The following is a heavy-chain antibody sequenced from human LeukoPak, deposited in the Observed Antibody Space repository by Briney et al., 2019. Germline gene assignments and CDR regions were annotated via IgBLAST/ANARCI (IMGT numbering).Heavy chain of an antibody. V-gene: IGHV3-21*01. Sequence: GGSLRLSCAASGFTFSTYSMNWVRQAPGKGLEWVSSVSSSNSYIYYADSVKGRFTISRDNAKNSLYLQMNSLRAEDTAVYYCARDPVAPPYFDYWGQGTLVTVSS. CDR2: VSSSNSYI. CDR1: GFTFSTYS. CDR3: ARDPVAPPYFDY. J-gene: IGHJ4*02. D-gene: IGHD6-19*01.